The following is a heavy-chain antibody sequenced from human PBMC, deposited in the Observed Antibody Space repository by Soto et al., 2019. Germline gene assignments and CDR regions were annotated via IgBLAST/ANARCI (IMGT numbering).Heavy chain of an antibody. CDR1: GSTFSSYA. Sequence: EVQLVESGGGLVQPGGSLRLSCAASGSTFSSYAMHWVRQAPGKGLEYVSAISSNGGSTYYANSVKGRFTISRDNSKNTLYLQMGSLRAEDMAVYYCARGRGPPYYYDSSGYQDYWGQGTLVTVSS. J-gene: IGHJ4*02. CDR2: ISSNGGST. D-gene: IGHD3-22*01. V-gene: IGHV3-64*01. CDR3: ARGRGPPYYYDSSGYQDY.